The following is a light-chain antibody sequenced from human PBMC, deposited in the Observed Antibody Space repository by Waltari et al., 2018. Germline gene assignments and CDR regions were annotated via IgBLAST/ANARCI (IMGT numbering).Light chain of an antibody. CDR1: KNIDTD. CDR3: QETDVMPYT. J-gene: IGKJ2*01. V-gene: IGKV1-39*01. CDR2: DAS. Sequence: DIQLTQSPPSLSASVGDTVTITCRASKNIDTDLNWYHVKPWQAPTVLIYDASTLKGGVPSRFSGSVLATAFTLTITNVQPEDFATYYCQETDVMPYTFGQGTKLEIK.